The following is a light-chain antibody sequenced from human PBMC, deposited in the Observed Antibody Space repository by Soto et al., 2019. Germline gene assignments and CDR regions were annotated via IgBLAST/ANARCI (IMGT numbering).Light chain of an antibody. CDR3: HQYNHWLPWT. CDR2: GAS. V-gene: IGKV3-15*01. CDR1: QSVSNN. Sequence: EIVITPSPATLSVSPGERATLSCRASQSVSNNLAWYQQRPGQAPRLLIYGASTRATGIAARFSGSGSGTEFTLTISSLQSEDFEGYYCHQYNHWLPWTCAHGIKVDIK. J-gene: IGKJ1*01.